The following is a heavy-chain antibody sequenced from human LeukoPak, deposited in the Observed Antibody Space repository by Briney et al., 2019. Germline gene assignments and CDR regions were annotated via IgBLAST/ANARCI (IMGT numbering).Heavy chain of an antibody. D-gene: IGHD2-2*01. Sequence: ASVTVSCKASGYTFTGYYMHWVRQAPGQGLEWMGWINPNSGGTNYAQKFQGRVTIARNPSIGTAYIELSRLRSDGTAVYYCSTDHSRGYCSSTSCYAGMRGGYWGQGTLVSASS. CDR1: GYTFTGYY. V-gene: IGHV1-2*02. CDR3: STDHSRGYCSSTSCYAGMRGGY. J-gene: IGHJ4*02. CDR2: INPNSGGT.